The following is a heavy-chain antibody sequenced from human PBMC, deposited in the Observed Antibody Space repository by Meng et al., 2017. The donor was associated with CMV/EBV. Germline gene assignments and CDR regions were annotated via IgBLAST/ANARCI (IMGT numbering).Heavy chain of an antibody. CDR2: TYYRSKWYN. CDR1: GDSVSSNSAA. Sequence: LRLSCTVSGDSVSSNSAAWNWIRQSPSRGLEWLGRTYYRSKWYNDYAVSVKSRITINPDTSKNQFSLQLNSVTPEDTAVYYCARERDGYNPGAFDIWGQGTMVTVSS. V-gene: IGHV6-1*01. CDR3: ARERDGYNPGAFDI. D-gene: IGHD5-24*01. J-gene: IGHJ3*02.